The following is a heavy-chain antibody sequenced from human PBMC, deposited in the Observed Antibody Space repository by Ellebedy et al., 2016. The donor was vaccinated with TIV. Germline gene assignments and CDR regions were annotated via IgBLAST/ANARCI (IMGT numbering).Heavy chain of an antibody. V-gene: IGHV1-18*01. D-gene: IGHD2-2*01. Sequence: AASVKVSCKTSGYTFTSYAISWVRQAPGQGLEWMAWTSTYNGDKKIAQQFQDRVTLTTDTSTSTVYMELRSLRSDDSAMYYCTRDCSSSACHAYYYYYRMDVWGQGTSVTVSS. CDR3: TRDCSSSACHAYYYYYRMDV. CDR1: GYTFTSYA. J-gene: IGHJ6*02. CDR2: TSTYNGDK.